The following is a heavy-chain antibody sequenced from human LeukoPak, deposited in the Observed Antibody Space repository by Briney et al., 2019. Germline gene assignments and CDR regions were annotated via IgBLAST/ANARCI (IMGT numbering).Heavy chain of an antibody. Sequence: VASVRVSCKASGYTFTSYGISWVRQAPGQGLEWMAWINPNSGATNYTQRFQGRVTMTMDTSISTAYMEVSNLTSDDTALYYCARGVNYFDGSAVLDVFDYWGQGTLVTVSS. CDR1: GYTFTSYG. CDR2: INPNSGAT. D-gene: IGHD3-22*01. V-gene: IGHV1-2*02. CDR3: ARGVNYFDGSAVLDVFDY. J-gene: IGHJ4*02.